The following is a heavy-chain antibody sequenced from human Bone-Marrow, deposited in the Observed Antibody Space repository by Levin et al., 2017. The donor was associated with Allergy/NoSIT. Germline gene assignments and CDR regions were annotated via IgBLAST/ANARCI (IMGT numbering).Heavy chain of an antibody. J-gene: IGHJ5*02. CDR1: GFTFSSYA. D-gene: IGHD2-15*01. V-gene: IGHV3-23*01. CDR3: AKDRDIVVVVARLGFDP. Sequence: GESLKISCAASGFTFSSYAMSSVRQAPGKGLEWVSAISGSGGSTYYADSVKGRFTISRDNSKNTLYLQMNSLRAEDTAVYYCAKDRDIVVVVARLGFDPWGQGTLVTVSS. CDR2: ISGSGGST.